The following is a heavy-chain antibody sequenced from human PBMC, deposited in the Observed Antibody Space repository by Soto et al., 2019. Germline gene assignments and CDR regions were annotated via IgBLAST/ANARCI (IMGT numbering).Heavy chain of an antibody. CDR2: IIPVFGTP. Sequence: QVQVVQSGAEVKKPGSSVKVSCKASGGSFSNYGISWVRQAPGQGLEWMGGIIPVFGTPHYAQKFQDRVTITADESKSTVYMEVSSLTSEDTAVYYCARGDATKIIVTTYYGLDVWGQGTTVNVSS. V-gene: IGHV1-69*12. J-gene: IGHJ6*02. D-gene: IGHD3-22*01. CDR1: GGSFSNYG. CDR3: ARGDATKIIVTTYYGLDV.